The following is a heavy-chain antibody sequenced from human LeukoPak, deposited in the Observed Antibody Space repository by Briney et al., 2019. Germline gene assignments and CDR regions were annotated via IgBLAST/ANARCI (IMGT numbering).Heavy chain of an antibody. J-gene: IGHJ4*02. Sequence: GGSLRLSCAASGFTVSSNYMSCVRQAPGKGLEWVSVIYSGGSTYYADSVKGRFTISRDNSKNTLYLQMNSLRAEDTAVYYCARGFPYYYGSGCSHFDYWGQGTLVTVSS. V-gene: IGHV3-53*01. CDR3: ARGFPYYYGSGCSHFDY. D-gene: IGHD3-10*01. CDR1: GFTVSSNY. CDR2: IYSGGST.